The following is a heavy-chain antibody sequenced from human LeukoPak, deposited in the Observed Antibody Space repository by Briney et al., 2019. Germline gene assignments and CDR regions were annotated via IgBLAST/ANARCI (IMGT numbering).Heavy chain of an antibody. CDR3: AKQSAGSAAWYSLHYDF. Sequence: GGSLRLSCVASGFTVSGVYMSWVRQAPGQGLDWVSVIYSDDSTYYADSVKGRFTISRDNSKDTLYLQMNGLRAEDTAVYFCAKQSAGSAAWYSLHYDFWGQGTLVTVSS. V-gene: IGHV3-53*01. D-gene: IGHD6-13*01. CDR1: GFTVSGVY. CDR2: IYSDDST. J-gene: IGHJ4*02.